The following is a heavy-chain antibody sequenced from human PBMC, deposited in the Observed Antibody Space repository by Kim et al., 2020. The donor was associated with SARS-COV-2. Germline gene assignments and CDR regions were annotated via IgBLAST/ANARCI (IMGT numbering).Heavy chain of an antibody. CDR3: AKGLLNSGYYGPRLDY. J-gene: IGHJ4*02. V-gene: IGHV3-23*01. Sequence: GGSLRLSCAASGFTFSTYAMSWVRQAPGKGLEWVSVIGGSGAGTYYADSVKGRFTISRDNSKNTLYLQVDSLKAEDTAIYYCAKGLLNSGYYGPRLDYWGQGTLVTVSS. CDR1: GFTFSTYA. CDR2: IGGSGAGT. D-gene: IGHD3-22*01.